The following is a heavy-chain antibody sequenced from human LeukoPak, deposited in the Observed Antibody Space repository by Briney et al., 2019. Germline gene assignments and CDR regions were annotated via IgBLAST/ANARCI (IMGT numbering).Heavy chain of an antibody. D-gene: IGHD3-22*01. CDR3: ASGADSSGYAHFDY. Sequence: SETLSLTCTVSGGSTSSYYWSWIRQPPGKGLEWIGYIYYSGSTNYNPSLKSRVTISVDTSKNQFSLKLSSVTAADTAVYYCASGADSSGYAHFDYWGQETLVTVSS. J-gene: IGHJ4*02. V-gene: IGHV4-59*01. CDR1: GGSTSSYY. CDR2: IYYSGST.